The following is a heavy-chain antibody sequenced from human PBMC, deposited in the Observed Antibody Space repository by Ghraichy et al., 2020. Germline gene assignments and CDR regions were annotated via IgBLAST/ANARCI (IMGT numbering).Heavy chain of an antibody. CDR2: IYYSGST. V-gene: IGHV4-61*01. Sequence: SQTLSLTCSVSGGSVSSGRYYWTWIRQPPGKGLEWIGYIYYSGSTNYNPSLKSRVTISVDTSKNQFSLKLSSVTAADTAIYYCARGGSYDLVFDIWGQGAMVTVSS. J-gene: IGHJ3*02. CDR1: GGSVSSGRYY. D-gene: IGHD1-26*01. CDR3: ARGGSYDLVFDI.